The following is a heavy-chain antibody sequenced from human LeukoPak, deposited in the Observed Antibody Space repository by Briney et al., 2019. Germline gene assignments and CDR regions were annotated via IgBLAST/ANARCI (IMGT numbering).Heavy chain of an antibody. CDR1: GFTFSSYA. J-gene: IGHJ3*02. V-gene: IGHV3-23*01. Sequence: PGGSLRLSCAASGFTFSSYAMSWVRQAPGKGLEWVSAISGSGGSTYYADSVKGRFTISRDNSKNTLCLQMNSLRAEDTAVYYCAKGQKDGDAFDIWGQGTMVTVSS. CDR3: AKGQKDGDAFDI. CDR2: ISGSGGST.